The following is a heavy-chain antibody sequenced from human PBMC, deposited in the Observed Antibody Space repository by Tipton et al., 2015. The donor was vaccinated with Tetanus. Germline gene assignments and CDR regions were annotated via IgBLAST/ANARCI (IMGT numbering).Heavy chain of an antibody. D-gene: IGHD3-10*01. CDR3: ARHGWGTSYSWFDP. J-gene: IGHJ5*02. CDR1: GYNFATFW. V-gene: IGHV5-51*01. Sequence: VQLVQSGAEVKKPGGSLNISCKASGYNFATFWIGWVRQKPGKGLEWMGIIFPGASGVRYSPTFEGQVTISADRSTSTAYLQWDRLKVSDTAIYYCARHGWGTSYSWFDPWGQGTRVTVSS. CDR2: IFPGASGV.